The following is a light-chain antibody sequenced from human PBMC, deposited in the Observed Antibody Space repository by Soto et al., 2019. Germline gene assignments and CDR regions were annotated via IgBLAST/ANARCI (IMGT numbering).Light chain of an antibody. Sequence: VMTHSPATLSVSPGERATLSCRASQSVSSNLAWYQQKPGQAPRLLIYGASTRATGIPARFSGSGSGTEFTLTISSLQSEDFAVYYCQQYNNWPLYTFGQGTKVDIK. CDR1: QSVSSN. J-gene: IGKJ2*01. CDR3: QQYNNWPLYT. V-gene: IGKV3-15*01. CDR2: GAS.